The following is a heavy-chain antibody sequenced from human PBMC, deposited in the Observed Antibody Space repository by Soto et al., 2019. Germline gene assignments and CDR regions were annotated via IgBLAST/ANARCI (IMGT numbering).Heavy chain of an antibody. D-gene: IGHD3-22*01. J-gene: IGHJ4*02. CDR3: ARKSNSDISGYDYFDY. CDR1: GSFFSTGD. CDR2: FNYKGINT. Sequence: EGQLVESGGGLVEPGGSLQPPCAAWGSFFSTGDMTWVRQAPGKGLAYASSFNYKGINTSNAGPAKGRFKISRDTAKNSLYLQMYSLTAEDTAVYFCARKSNSDISGYDYFDYWGQGTLVIVSS. V-gene: IGHV3-21*06.